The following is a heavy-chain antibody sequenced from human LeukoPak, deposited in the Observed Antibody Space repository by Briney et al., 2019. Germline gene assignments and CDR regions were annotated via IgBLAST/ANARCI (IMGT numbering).Heavy chain of an antibody. D-gene: IGHD1-1*01. Sequence: HPGGSLRLSCAASGFTFSSYWMSWVRQAPGKGLEWVANIKQDGSEKYYVDSVKGRFTISRDNAKNTLFLQLDSLRTDDTAVYYCSKGAWRTFFDNWGQGTLVTVSS. J-gene: IGHJ4*02. CDR1: GFTFSSYW. CDR2: IKQDGSEK. V-gene: IGHV3-7*03. CDR3: SKGAWRTFFDN.